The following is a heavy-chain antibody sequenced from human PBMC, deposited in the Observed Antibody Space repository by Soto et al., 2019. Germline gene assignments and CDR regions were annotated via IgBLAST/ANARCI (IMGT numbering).Heavy chain of an antibody. J-gene: IGHJ6*03. V-gene: IGHV3-21*01. D-gene: IGHD4-17*01. CDR2: LSSSSTYT. CDR1: GFTFSSYT. Sequence: EVQLVESGGGLVKPGGSLRLSCAASGFTFSSYTMNWVRQAPGKGLEWVSALSSSSTYTYYADSVKGRFTISRDNTKSSLNLQTNSLRAEDPEVHYCAGGGINYGDYGSMEVWGNGTTVTVSS. CDR3: AGGGINYGDYGSMEV.